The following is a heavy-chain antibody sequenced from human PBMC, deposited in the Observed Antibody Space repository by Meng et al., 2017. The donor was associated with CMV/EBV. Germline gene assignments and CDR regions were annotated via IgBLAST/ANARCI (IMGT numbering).Heavy chain of an antibody. J-gene: IGHJ4*02. D-gene: IGHD6-13*01. V-gene: IGHV4-34*01. Sequence: SETLSLTCAVYGGSFSGYYWSWIRQPPGKGLEWIGKINHSGSTNYNPSLKSRVTISVDTPKNQFSLKLSSVTAADTAVYYCGRIKRGIGYWGQGTLVTVSS. CDR1: GGSFSGYY. CDR2: INHSGST. CDR3: GRIKRGIGY.